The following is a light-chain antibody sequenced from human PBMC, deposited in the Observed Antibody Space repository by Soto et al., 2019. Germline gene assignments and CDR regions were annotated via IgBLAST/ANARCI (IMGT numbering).Light chain of an antibody. CDR1: QTISSGF. J-gene: IGKJ1*01. V-gene: IGKV3-20*01. Sequence: IVLTNSPGILYFSTFYRATLSCRASQTISSGFLAWYQQKVGQAPRLLIYDASNRATGVPDRFSGSGSGTDFSLTIIRLEPEDCAVCYCQHYGRPPMFGQGTKVDIK. CDR3: QHYGRPPM. CDR2: DAS.